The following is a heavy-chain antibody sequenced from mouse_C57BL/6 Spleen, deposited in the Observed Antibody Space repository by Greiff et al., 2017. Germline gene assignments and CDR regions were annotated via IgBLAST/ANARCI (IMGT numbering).Heavy chain of an antibody. CDR3: SRGDYDYDAGVYFGC. CDR1: GYTFTSYW. CDR2: IYPSDSGT. Sequence: QVQLQQPGAELVRPGSSVKLSCKASGYTFTSYWMDWVKQRPGQGLEWIGNIYPSDSGTHYNQKFKDKATLTVDKSSSTAYMQLSSLTSEDSAVYYCSRGDYDYDAGVYFGCWGHGATLTVSS. J-gene: IGHJ2*01. D-gene: IGHD2-4*01. V-gene: IGHV1-61*01.